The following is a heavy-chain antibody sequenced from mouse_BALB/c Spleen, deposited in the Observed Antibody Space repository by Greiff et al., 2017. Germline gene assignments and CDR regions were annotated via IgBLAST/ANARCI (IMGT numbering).Heavy chain of an antibody. J-gene: IGHJ3*01. CDR3: ARCYYGNHWFAY. Sequence: VMLVESGPGLVAPSQSLSITCTVSGFSLTSYGVHWVRQPPGKGLEWLGVIWAGGSTNYNSALMSRLSISKDNSKSQVFLKMNSLQTDDTAMYYCARCYYGNHWFAYWGQGTLVTVSA. CDR1: GFSLTSYG. D-gene: IGHD2-1*01. V-gene: IGHV2-9*02. CDR2: IWAGGST.